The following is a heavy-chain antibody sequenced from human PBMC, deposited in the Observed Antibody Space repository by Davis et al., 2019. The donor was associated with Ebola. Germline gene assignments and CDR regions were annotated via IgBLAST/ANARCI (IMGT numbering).Heavy chain of an antibody. Sequence: GESLKISCAASGFTFSSYGMHWVRQAPGKGLEWVAVISYDGSNKYYADSVKGRFTISRDNSKNTLYLQMNSLRAEDTAVYYCAKEGLLWFGESNPAGWFDPWGQGTLVTVSS. J-gene: IGHJ5*02. CDR1: GFTFSSYG. D-gene: IGHD3-10*01. CDR2: ISYDGSNK. V-gene: IGHV3-30*18. CDR3: AKEGLLWFGESNPAGWFDP.